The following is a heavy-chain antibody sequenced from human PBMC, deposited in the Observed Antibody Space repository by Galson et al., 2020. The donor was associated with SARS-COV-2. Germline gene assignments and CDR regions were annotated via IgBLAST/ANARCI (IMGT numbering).Heavy chain of an antibody. CDR1: GFTFSDYY. CDR2: ISSSGSTI. V-gene: IGHV3-11*01. CDR3: ARDNRYSGSYLTYYYYGMDV. J-gene: IGHJ6*02. Sequence: TGGSLRLSCAASGFTFSDYYMSWIRQAPGKGLEWVSYISSSGSTIYYADSVKGRFTISRDNAKNSLYLQMNSLRAEDTAVYYCARDNRYSGSYLTYYYYGMDVWGQGTTVTVSS. D-gene: IGHD1-26*01.